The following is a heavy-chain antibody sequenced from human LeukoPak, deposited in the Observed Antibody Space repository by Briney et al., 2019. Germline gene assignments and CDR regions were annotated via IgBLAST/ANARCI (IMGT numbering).Heavy chain of an antibody. CDR3: ASLVGATDVYDY. D-gene: IGHD1-26*01. V-gene: IGHV4-34*01. CDR2: INHSGST. CDR1: GGSFSGYY. Sequence: SETLSLTCAAYGGSFSGYYWSWVRQPPGKGLEWIGEINHSGSTNYNPSLKSRVTISVDTSKNQFSLKLSSVTAADTAVYYCASLVGATDVYDYWGQGTLVTVSS. J-gene: IGHJ4*02.